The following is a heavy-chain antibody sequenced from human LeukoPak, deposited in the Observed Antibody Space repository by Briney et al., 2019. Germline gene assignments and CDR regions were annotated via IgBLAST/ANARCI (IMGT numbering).Heavy chain of an antibody. CDR3: ARGDIVVVPAAIPNYCYYGMDV. D-gene: IGHD2-2*02. CDR2: INPNSGGT. V-gene: IGHV1-2*02. CDR1: GYTFTGYY. J-gene: IGHJ6*02. Sequence: GASVKVSCKASGYTFTGYYMHWVRQAPGQGLEWMGWINPNSGGTNYAQKFQGRVTMTRDTSISTAYMELSRLRSDDTAVYYCARGDIVVVPAAIPNYCYYGMDVWGQGTTVTVSS.